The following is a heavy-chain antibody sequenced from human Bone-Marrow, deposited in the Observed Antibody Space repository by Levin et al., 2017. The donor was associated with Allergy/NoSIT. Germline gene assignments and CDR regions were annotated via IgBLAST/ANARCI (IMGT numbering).Heavy chain of an antibody. CDR3: ARADIVVVPANNRANYYYGMDV. J-gene: IGHJ6*02. Sequence: GGSLRLSCAASGFTFSSYEMNWVRQAPGKGLEWVSYISSSGSTIYYADSVKGRFTISRDNAKNSLYLQMNSLRAEDTAVYYCARADIVVVPANNRANYYYGMDVWGQGTTVTVSS. V-gene: IGHV3-48*03. CDR2: ISSSGSTI. CDR1: GFTFSSYE. D-gene: IGHD2-2*01.